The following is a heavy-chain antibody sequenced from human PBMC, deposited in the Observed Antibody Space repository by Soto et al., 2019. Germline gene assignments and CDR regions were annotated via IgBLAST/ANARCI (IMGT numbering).Heavy chain of an antibody. CDR3: ARVGPPGWFDP. V-gene: IGHV1-2*02. Sequence: QVHLVQSGAEVKKPGASVKVSCKASGYSFTDYYMHWVRQAPGQGLEWMGWINTKTGGTNYAQRVQGRVTMTGDTSSNTAYMEFSRLRADDTAVYYCARVGPPGWFDPWGQGTVVTVSS. J-gene: IGHJ5*02. CDR1: GYSFTDYY. CDR2: INTKTGGT.